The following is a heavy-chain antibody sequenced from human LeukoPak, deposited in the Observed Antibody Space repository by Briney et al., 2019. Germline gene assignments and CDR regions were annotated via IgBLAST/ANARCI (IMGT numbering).Heavy chain of an antibody. Sequence: GGSLRLSCAASGFTFSGYAMSWVRQAPGKGLEWVANIKEDGSEKNYVDSVKGRLTISRDNAKNSLYLQMNSLRAEDTAVYYCARRAGAYSHPYDYWGQGTLVTVSS. J-gene: IGHJ4*02. CDR3: ARRAGAYSHPYDY. D-gene: IGHD4/OR15-4a*01. V-gene: IGHV3-7*03. CDR1: GFTFSGYA. CDR2: IKEDGSEK.